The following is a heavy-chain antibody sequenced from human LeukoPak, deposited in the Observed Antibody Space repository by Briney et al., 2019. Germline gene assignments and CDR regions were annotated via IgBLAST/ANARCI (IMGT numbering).Heavy chain of an antibody. CDR1: GYTFTSYY. CDR2: INPSGGST. V-gene: IGHV1-46*01. CDR3: ARDPCSGGSCYYSDY. D-gene: IGHD2-15*01. Sequence: ASVTVSCMASGYTFTSYYMHWVRQAPGQGLEWMGLINPSGGSTSYAQKFQGRVTMTRDTSTSTVYMELSSLRSEDTAVYYCARDPCSGGSCYYSDYWGQGTLVTVSS. J-gene: IGHJ4*02.